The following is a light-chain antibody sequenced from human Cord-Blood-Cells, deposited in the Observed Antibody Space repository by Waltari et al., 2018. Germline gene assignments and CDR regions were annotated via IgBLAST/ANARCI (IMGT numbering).Light chain of an antibody. Sequence: QSALTQPASVSGSPGQSITISCTGTSSDVGSYTLVSWYQQHPGKAPKRMIDEGRKRPSGVSTRFSGSKSANTASLTISGLQAEDEADYYCCSYAGSSTLVFGGGTKLTVL. J-gene: IGLJ3*02. CDR2: EGR. CDR1: SSDVGSYTL. V-gene: IGLV2-23*01. CDR3: CSYAGSSTLV.